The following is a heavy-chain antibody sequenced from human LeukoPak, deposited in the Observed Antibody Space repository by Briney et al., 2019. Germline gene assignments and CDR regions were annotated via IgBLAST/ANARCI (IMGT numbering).Heavy chain of an antibody. J-gene: IGHJ4*02. CDR3: ASVYCYGSETYDY. D-gene: IGHD3-10*01. V-gene: IGHV1-2*02. CDR2: INPNSGGT. Sequence: SVKVSCKASGYTFTGYYMHWVRQAPGQGLEGMGWINPNSGGTNHPQKLQGRVTMTRDTSNSTAYIEVSRLRSDDTAVYYLASVYCYGSETYDYWGQGTMVTVSS. CDR1: GYTFTGYY.